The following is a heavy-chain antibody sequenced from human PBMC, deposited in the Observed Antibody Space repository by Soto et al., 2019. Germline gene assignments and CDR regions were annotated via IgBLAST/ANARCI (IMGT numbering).Heavy chain of an antibody. D-gene: IGHD1-1*01. CDR2: MSHSGGT. Sequence: QVQLQQWGAGLLKPSETLSLTCAVYGGFVSSGSYYWSWLRQPPGKGLEWIGEMSHSGGTHCNPSLKSRVTISVDTSKNQCSLKMSSVTAADTALYYCARVERGTATTVVDAFDIWGPGTMVTVSS. CDR3: ARVERGTATTVVDAFDI. CDR1: GGFVSSGSYY. V-gene: IGHV4-34*01. J-gene: IGHJ3*02.